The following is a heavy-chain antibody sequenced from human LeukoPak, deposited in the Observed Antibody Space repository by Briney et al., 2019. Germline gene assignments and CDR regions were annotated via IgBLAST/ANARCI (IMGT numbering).Heavy chain of an antibody. CDR3: AREIAVAGTPGYLSGMDV. Sequence: PGGSLRLSCAASGFTFSSYDMHWVRQATGKGLEWVSAIGTAGDTYYPGSVKGRFTISRENAKNSLYLQMNSRRAGDTAVYYCAREIAVAGTPGYLSGMDVWGQGTTVTVSS. CDR1: GFTFSSYD. V-gene: IGHV3-13*04. D-gene: IGHD6-19*01. CDR2: IGTAGDT. J-gene: IGHJ6*02.